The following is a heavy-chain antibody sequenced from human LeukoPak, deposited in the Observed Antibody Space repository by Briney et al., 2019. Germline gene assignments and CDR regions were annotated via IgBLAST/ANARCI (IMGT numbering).Heavy chain of an antibody. D-gene: IGHD1-14*01. CDR3: ARDPEDVGPPGDYYHYYMDV. J-gene: IGHJ6*03. Sequence: GGSLRLSCAASGFTFSSYSMNWVRQAPGKGLEWVSYISSSSSTIYYADSVKGRFTISRDNAKNSLYLQMNSLRAEDTAVYYCARDPEDVGPPGDYYHYYMDVWGKGTTVTVSS. CDR2: ISSSSSTI. CDR1: GFTFSSYS. V-gene: IGHV3-48*01.